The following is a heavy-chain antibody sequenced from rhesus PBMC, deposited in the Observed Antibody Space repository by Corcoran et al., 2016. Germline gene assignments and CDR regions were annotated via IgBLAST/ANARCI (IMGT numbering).Heavy chain of an antibody. Sequence: QVTLKESGPALVKPTQTLTLTCPFSGCSLSTSGMGVGWLSQPPGKALEWLASIYWDEDKNYSPSLKSRLPISKDTSKTQVVLTMTNRDPVDTATYYCARVGTVNWYFDLWGPGPPITISS. D-gene: IGHD4-23*01. V-gene: IGHV2S1*01. CDR3: ARVGTVNWYFDL. CDR2: IYWDEDK. CDR1: GCSLSTSGMG. J-gene: IGHJ2*01.